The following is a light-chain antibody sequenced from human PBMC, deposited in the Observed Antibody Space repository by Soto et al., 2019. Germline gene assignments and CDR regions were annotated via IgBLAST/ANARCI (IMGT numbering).Light chain of an antibody. V-gene: IGKV3D-15*01. CDR2: GAS. CDR1: QSVDSN. J-gene: IGKJ4*01. Sequence: EIVMTQSPATLSVSPGERVTLSCRAGQSVDSNLAWYQQKPSQAPRLLIFGASTRATGIPARFSGSGSGTDFTLTISSLQSEDFGVYFCQQYDNWPLTFGGGTKADIQ. CDR3: QQYDNWPLT.